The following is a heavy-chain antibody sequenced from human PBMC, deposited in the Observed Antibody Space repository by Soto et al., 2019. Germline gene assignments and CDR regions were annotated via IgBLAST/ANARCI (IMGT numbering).Heavy chain of an antibody. J-gene: IGHJ4*02. CDR2: IIPIIGTP. CDR3: ARDLEFRDGNISHLDY. Sequence: SVKVSCKASGGTFRNHVFNWVRQAPGQGLEWMGGIIPIIGTPNYAQKFQGRVTITADASTSTVYLEVSSLRSQDTAVYHCARDLEFRDGNISHLDYWGQGTLVTVS. CDR1: GGTFRNHV. V-gene: IGHV1-69*13. D-gene: IGHD3-10*01.